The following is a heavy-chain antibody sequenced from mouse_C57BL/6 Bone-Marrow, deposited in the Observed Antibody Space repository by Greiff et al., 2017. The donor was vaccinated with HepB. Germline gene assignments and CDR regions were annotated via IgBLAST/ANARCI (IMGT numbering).Heavy chain of an antibody. CDR1: GYTFTDYY. Sequence: VQLQQSGPELVKPGASVKISCKASGYTFTDYYMNWVKQSPGKSLEWIGDINPNNGGTSYNQKFKGKATLTVDKSSSTAYMELRSLTSEDSAVYYCARHRNFDYWGQGTTLTVSS. CDR2: INPNNGGT. V-gene: IGHV1-26*01. J-gene: IGHJ2*01. CDR3: ARHRNFDY.